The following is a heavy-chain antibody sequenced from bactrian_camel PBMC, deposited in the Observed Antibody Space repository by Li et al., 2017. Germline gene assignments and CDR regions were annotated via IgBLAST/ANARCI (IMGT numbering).Heavy chain of an antibody. J-gene: IGHJ4*01. D-gene: IGHD4*01. V-gene: IGHV3S40*01. CDR2: VAMSGVT. CDR1: GFTISGYT. Sequence: DVQLVESGGGLVQPGGSLRLSCAASGFTISGYTMHWLRQAPDKGLEWVSTVAMSGVTYYRDSVKGRFTISRDNAENTVYLQMNSLKTEDTAMYYCAKDSPRGQWTLIATILDEYNYWGQGTQVTVS. CDR3: AKDSPRGQWTLIATILDEYNY.